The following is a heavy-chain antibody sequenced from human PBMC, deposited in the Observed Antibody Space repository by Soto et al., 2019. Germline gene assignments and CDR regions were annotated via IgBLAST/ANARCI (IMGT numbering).Heavy chain of an antibody. V-gene: IGHV3-49*04. CDR3: NRQIDFWSRYQNYYFDY. J-gene: IGHJ4*02. CDR1: GFTFGDYA. Sequence: GWSLRLSCTASGFTFGDYAMSWVRHAPGKGLEWVGFIRSKAYDKTTEYAASLKGRFTISRDDSKSIAYLQMSGLKTEDTAVYYCNRQIDFWSRYQNYYFDYWGQGTTVTVYS. CDR2: IRSKAYDKTT. D-gene: IGHD3-3*01.